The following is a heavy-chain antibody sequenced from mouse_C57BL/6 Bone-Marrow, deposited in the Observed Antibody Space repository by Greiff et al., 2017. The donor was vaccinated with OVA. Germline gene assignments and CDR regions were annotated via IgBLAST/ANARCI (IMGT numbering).Heavy chain of an antibody. CDR3: ARHGDYGSFFDY. J-gene: IGHJ2*01. V-gene: IGHV5-6*01. Sequence: EVQGVESGGDLVKPGGSLKLSCAASGFTFSSYGMSWVRQTPDKRLEWVATISSGGSYPYYPDSVKGRFTISRDNAKNTLYLQMSSLKSEDTAMYDCARHGDYGSFFDYWGQGTTLTVSS. CDR2: ISSGGSYP. D-gene: IGHD1-1*01. CDR1: GFTFSSYG.